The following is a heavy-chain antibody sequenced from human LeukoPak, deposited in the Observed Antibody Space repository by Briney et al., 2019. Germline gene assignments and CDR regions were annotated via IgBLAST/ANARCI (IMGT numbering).Heavy chain of an antibody. CDR1: GFTFSSYS. D-gene: IGHD3-3*01. J-gene: IGHJ4*02. Sequence: PGGSLRLSCAASGFTFSSYSMNWVRQAPGKGLEWVSSISSSSSYIYYADSVKGRFTISRDNAKNSLYLQMNSLRAEDTAVYYCARDRYYDFWSGSPFDHWGQGTLVTVSS. V-gene: IGHV3-21*01. CDR2: ISSSSSYI. CDR3: ARDRYYDFWSGSPFDH.